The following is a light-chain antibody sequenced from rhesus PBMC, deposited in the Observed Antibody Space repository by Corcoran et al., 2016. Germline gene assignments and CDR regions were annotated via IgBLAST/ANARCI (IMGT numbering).Light chain of an antibody. J-gene: IGKJ3*01. CDR1: QGIKSW. Sequence: DIQMTQSPSSLSASVGDKVSITCRASQGIKSWLAWYQQKLGKTPKLLIDKASSLQSGVPYRFSGSGSGTDFTLTISSLQPEDFGTYYCLQYNTRPYTFGPGTKLEIK. CDR3: LQYNTRPYT. V-gene: IGKV1-21*01. CDR2: KAS.